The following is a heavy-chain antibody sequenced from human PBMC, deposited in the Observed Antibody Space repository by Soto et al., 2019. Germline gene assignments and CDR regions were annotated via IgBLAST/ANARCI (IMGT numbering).Heavy chain of an antibody. CDR2: SKANHQNFAT. D-gene: IGHD1-1*01. V-gene: IGHV3-72*01. CDR1: GFRFSDHY. Sequence: VPLVESGGSWVQSGGSLRLSCAASGFRFSDHYMDWVRQAPGKGLEWVGRSKANHQNFATEYAASVKGRLTISRDVSQNSVHLQMDSLQPEDTAVYFCAKEGEARYLDLWGQGTLVTVSS. J-gene: IGHJ5*02. CDR3: AKEGEARYLDL.